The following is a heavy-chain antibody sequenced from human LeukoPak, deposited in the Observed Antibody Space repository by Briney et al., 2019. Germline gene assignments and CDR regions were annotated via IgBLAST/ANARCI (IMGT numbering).Heavy chain of an antibody. CDR2: IWYDGSNK. V-gene: IGHV3-33*01. Sequence: GRSLRLSCAASGSTFSSYGMHWVRQAPGKGLERVAVIWYDGSNKYYADSVKGRFTISRDNSKNTLYLQMNSLRAEDTAVYYCARDRDEYCSSTSCYHRFDYWGQGTLVTVSS. CDR1: GSTFSSYG. CDR3: ARDRDEYCSSTSCYHRFDY. J-gene: IGHJ4*02. D-gene: IGHD2-2*01.